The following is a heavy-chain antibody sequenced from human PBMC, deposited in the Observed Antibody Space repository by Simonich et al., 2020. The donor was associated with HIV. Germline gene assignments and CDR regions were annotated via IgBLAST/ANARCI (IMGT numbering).Heavy chain of an antibody. D-gene: IGHD1-1*01. CDR2: VRPSGGNT. CDR1: GYTFPNYG. V-gene: IGHV1-18*01. CDR3: ARGNPWFDY. J-gene: IGHJ4*02. Sequence: QVRLVQSGTEVKKPGASVKVSCKASGYTFPNYGITWVRQAPGQGLEWMGRVRPSGGNTNYSQNLQGRVTMTTDTSTSTAYMELRSLRSDDTAVYYCARGNPWFDYWGQGTLVTVSS.